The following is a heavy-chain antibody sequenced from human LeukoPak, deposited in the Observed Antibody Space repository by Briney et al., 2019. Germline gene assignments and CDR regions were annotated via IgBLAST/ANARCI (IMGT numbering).Heavy chain of an antibody. D-gene: IGHD1-26*01. CDR1: GYTFTSYG. J-gene: IGHJ4*02. CDR3: ARARIVGATRGAFLLF. V-gene: IGHV1-18*01. Sequence: ASVKVSCKASGYTFTSYGISWVRQAPGQGLEWMGWISAYNGNTNYAQKLQGRVTMTTDTSTSTAYMELRSLRSDDTAVYYCARARIVGATRGAFLLFWGQGTLVTVSS. CDR2: ISAYNGNT.